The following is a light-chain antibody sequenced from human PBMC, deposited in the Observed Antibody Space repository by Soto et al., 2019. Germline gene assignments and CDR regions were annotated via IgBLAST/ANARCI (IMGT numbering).Light chain of an antibody. CDR3: QQSYSTTRT. V-gene: IGKV1-39*01. CDR1: QGISTY. J-gene: IGKJ1*01. Sequence: DIQMTQSPSSLSASVGDRFTITCRASQGISTYLNWYQQKPGKAPKLLIYAASSLQSGVPSRFSGSGSETDFTLTISSLQPEDFATYSCQQSYSTTRTFGQGTKVDIK. CDR2: AAS.